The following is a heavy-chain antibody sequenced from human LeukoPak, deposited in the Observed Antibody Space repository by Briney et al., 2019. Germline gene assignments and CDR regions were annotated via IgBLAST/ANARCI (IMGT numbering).Heavy chain of an antibody. CDR3: AREGGFAIFGAADS. Sequence: GSLRLSCAASGFSFSRYWMSWVRQAPGKGLEWVANIKQDGGEKYYVDSVKGRFTISRDNAKNSLSLQMNSLRAGDTAVYYCAREGGFAIFGAADSWGQGTLVTVSS. CDR1: GFSFSRYW. D-gene: IGHD3-3*01. CDR2: IKQDGGEK. J-gene: IGHJ4*02. V-gene: IGHV3-7*05.